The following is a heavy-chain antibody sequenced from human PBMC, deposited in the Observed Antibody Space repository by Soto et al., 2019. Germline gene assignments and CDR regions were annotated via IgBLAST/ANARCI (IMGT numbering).Heavy chain of an antibody. D-gene: IGHD2-8*01. V-gene: IGHV1-58*01. CDR3: AADATAWQQMVPSDY. CDR1: GFTFTSSA. Sequence: SVKVSCKASGFTFTSSAFQWVRQARGQRLEWIGWIAVGSGYTNYAQRFQDRVTLTRDMSTATPYMELSRLTSEDTAIYYCAADATAWQQMVPSDYWGQGTLVTVSS. J-gene: IGHJ4*02. CDR2: IAVGSGYT.